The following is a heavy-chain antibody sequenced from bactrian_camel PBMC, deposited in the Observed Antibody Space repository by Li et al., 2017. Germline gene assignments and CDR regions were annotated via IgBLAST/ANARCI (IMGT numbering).Heavy chain of an antibody. CDR2: IYSDGSNT. V-gene: IGHV3S6*01. Sequence: VQLVESGGGSVQAGGSLKLSCVASGEGVYNSACMGWFRQAPGKGLEWVSGIYSDGSNTYYADSVKGRFTISRDNAKNTVYLQMNTLKLEDTAVYYCTTRSSMGRAQFYNYWGQGTQVTVS. D-gene: IGHD3*01. CDR3: TTRSSMGRAQFYNY. J-gene: IGHJ4*01. CDR1: GEGVYNSAC.